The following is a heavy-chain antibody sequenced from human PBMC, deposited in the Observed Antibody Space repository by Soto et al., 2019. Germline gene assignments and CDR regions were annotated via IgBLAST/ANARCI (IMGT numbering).Heavy chain of an antibody. CDR2: IKQDGSEK. V-gene: IGHV3-7*04. Sequence: EVQLVESGGGLVQPGGSLRLSCAASGFTFSSYWMSWVRQAPGKGLEWVANIKQDGSEKYYVDSVKGRFTISRDNAKNTLYLQMNSLRAEDTAVDYCARDDDYGSSWSWGQGTLVTVSS. CDR1: GFTFSSYW. D-gene: IGHD4-17*01. CDR3: ARDDDYGSSWS. J-gene: IGHJ4*02.